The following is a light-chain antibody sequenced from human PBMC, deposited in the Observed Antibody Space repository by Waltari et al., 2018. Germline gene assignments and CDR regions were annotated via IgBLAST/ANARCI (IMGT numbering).Light chain of an antibody. V-gene: IGKV3-20*01. CDR3: QKYERLPAT. J-gene: IGKJ1*01. Sequence: EIVLTQSPGTLSLSPGETATLSCRASQSVSRALVWYQQKPGQAPRLLMYDASRRAPGIPDRFSGSGSGTDFSLTISRLEPEDFAVYYCQKYERLPATFGQGTKVEIK. CDR1: QSVSRA. CDR2: DAS.